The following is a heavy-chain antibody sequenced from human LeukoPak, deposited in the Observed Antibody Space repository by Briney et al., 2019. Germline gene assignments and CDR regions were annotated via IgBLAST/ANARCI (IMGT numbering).Heavy chain of an antibody. V-gene: IGHV3-33*01. Sequence: GRSLRLSCAASGFTFSSYGMHWVRQAPGKGLEWVAMIWYDGSNKYYADSVKGRFTISRDNSKNTLYLQMNSLRAEDTAVYYCARDLGGNADYWGQGTLVIVSS. J-gene: IGHJ4*02. D-gene: IGHD4-23*01. CDR1: GFTFSSYG. CDR3: ARDLGGNADY. CDR2: IWYDGSNK.